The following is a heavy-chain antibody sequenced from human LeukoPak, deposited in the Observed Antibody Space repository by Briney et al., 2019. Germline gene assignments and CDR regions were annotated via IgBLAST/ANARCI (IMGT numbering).Heavy chain of an antibody. Sequence: GASVKVSCKASGYTFTSYYMHWVRQAPGQGLEWVGIINPSGGSTNYAQKFQGRVTMTRDTSTSTVYMELSGLRSEDTAVYYCARGETTAGAGDVWGQGTTVTVSS. V-gene: IGHV1-46*01. CDR1: GYTFTSYY. J-gene: IGHJ6*02. CDR3: ARGETTAGAGDV. D-gene: IGHD1-7*01. CDR2: INPSGGST.